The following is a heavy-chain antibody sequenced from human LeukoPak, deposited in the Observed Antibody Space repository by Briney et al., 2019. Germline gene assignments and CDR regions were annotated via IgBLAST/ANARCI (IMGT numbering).Heavy chain of an antibody. CDR2: IKSKTDGGTP. CDR1: GFTFNNPW. Sequence: GGSLRLSCAASGFTFNNPWMSWVRQAPGKGLEWVGRIKSKTDGGTPDYAAPVKGRFTISRDDSKNTLYLQMNSLKTEDTAVYYCTTEGGWSFYFDYWGQGTLVTVSS. V-gene: IGHV3-15*01. J-gene: IGHJ4*02. D-gene: IGHD2-15*01. CDR3: TTEGGWSFYFDY.